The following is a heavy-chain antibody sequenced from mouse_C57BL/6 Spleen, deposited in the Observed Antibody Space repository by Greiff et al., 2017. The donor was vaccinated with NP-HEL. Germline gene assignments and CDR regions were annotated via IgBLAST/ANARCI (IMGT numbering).Heavy chain of an antibody. Sequence: QVQLQQPGTELVKPGASVKLSCKASGYTFTSYWMHWVKQRPGQGLEWIGNINPSNGGTNYNEKFKSKATLTVDKSSSTAYIQLSILTSEDSAVYYGSISVTTVVATPAWFAYWGQGTLVTVSA. V-gene: IGHV1-53*01. CDR3: SISVTTVVATPAWFAY. J-gene: IGHJ3*01. CDR2: INPSNGGT. CDR1: GYTFTSYW. D-gene: IGHD1-1*01.